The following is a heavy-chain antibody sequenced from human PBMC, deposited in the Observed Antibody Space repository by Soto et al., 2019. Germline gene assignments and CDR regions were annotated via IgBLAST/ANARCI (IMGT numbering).Heavy chain of an antibody. J-gene: IGHJ5*02. D-gene: IGHD3-3*01. CDR3: ARAPHYDFWSGYWFDP. CDR1: GGSISSYY. Sequence: LTCTVSGGSISSYYWSWIRQPPGKGLEWIGYIYYSGSTNYNPSLKSRVTISVDTSKNQFSLKLSSVTAADTAVYYCARAPHYDFWSGYWFDPWGQGTLVTVSS. CDR2: IYYSGST. V-gene: IGHV4-59*08.